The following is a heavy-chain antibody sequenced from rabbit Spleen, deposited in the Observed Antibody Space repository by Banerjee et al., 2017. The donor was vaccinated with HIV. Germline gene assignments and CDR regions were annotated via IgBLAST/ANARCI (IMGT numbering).Heavy chain of an antibody. CDR3: ARDAAGRDDFNL. CDR1: GLDFSSNYW. J-gene: IGHJ4*01. CDR2: IDSRSSGVT. D-gene: IGHD4-2*01. V-gene: IGHV1S45*01. Sequence: QEQLVESGGGLVQPEGSLTLACKASGLDFSSNYWICWVRQAPGKGLEWIACIDSRSSGVTHYASWARGRFTVSTTSSTTVTLQMTSLTVADTATYFCARDAAGRDDFNLWGQGTLVTVS.